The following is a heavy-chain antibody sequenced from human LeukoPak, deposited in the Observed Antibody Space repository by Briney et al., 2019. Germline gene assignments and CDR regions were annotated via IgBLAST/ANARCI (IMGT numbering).Heavy chain of an antibody. V-gene: IGHV4-30-4*01. CDR2: IYYSGST. J-gene: IGHJ3*01. CDR3: ARELYYYDSSGYLL. D-gene: IGHD3-22*01. CDR1: GGSISSGDYY. Sequence: SETVSLTCTVSGGSISSGDYYWSWIRQPPGKGLEWIGYIYYSGSTYHNQSLQSRVTISVDTSKNQFSLKLSSVTAADTAVYYCARELYYYDSSGYLLWGQGTMVTVSS.